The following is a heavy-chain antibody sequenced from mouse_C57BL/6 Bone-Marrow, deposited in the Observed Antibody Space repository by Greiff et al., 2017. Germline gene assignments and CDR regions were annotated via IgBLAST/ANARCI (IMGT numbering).Heavy chain of an antibody. J-gene: IGHJ4*01. Sequence: EVQRVQSGGGLVKPGGSLKLSCAASGFTFTSYAMPWVRQTPEKTLEWVATISDGGSYTNYPDNVKGRLTISIDNAKNNLYLQMSHLKSEDTAMYYCARDFYAMDYWGQGTSVTVSS. CDR1: GFTFTSYA. V-gene: IGHV5-4*01. CDR3: ARDFYAMDY. CDR2: ISDGGSYT.